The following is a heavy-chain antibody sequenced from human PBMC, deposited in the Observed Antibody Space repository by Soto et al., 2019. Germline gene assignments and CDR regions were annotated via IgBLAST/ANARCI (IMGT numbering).Heavy chain of an antibody. CDR1: GFTFSSYA. Sequence: EVQLLESGGGLVQPGGSLRLSCAASGFTFSSYAMSWVRQAPGKGLEWVSAISGSGGSTYYAASVVGRFTISRDNYQYTLYPQMHSPWAEHKAVYYGAKDRGNYYVGGVDAFDIWGQGTMVTVSS. J-gene: IGHJ3*02. CDR3: AKDRGNYYVGGVDAFDI. CDR2: ISGSGGST. V-gene: IGHV3-23*01. D-gene: IGHD3-3*01.